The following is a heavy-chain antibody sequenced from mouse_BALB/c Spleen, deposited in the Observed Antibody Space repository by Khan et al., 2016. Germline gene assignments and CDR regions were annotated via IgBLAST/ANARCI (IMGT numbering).Heavy chain of an antibody. J-gene: IGHJ2*01. V-gene: IGHV1-9*01. CDR1: GYTFSSYW. CDR3: ARGLGRGYFDY. CDR2: ILPGSGST. Sequence: QIQLVQSGAELMKPGASVKISCKATGYTFSSYWIEWVKQRPGHGLEWIGEILPGSGSTNYNEKFKGKATFTADTSSNTAYMQLSSLTSEDSAVYYCARGLGRGYFDYWGQGTTLTVSS.